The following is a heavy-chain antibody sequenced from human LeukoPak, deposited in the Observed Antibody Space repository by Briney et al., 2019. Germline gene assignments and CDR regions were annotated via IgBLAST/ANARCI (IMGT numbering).Heavy chain of an antibody. CDR3: ARGLSDSSGYYLPLGY. Sequence: GGSLRLSCAASGFTFSNYAMHWVRQAPGKGLVWVAVVSNDGNNKYYTDSVKGRFTISRDNSKNTLYLQMNSLRAEDTAVYYCARGLSDSSGYYLPLGYWGQGTLVIVSS. D-gene: IGHD3-22*01. CDR1: GFTFSNYA. J-gene: IGHJ4*02. V-gene: IGHV3-30-3*01. CDR2: VSNDGNNK.